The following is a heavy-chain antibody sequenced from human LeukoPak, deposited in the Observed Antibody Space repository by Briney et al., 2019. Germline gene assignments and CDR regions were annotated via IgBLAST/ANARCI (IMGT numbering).Heavy chain of an antibody. CDR3: AKPSGWYFYFDY. CDR2: ISGSGGST. V-gene: IGHV3-23*01. Sequence: GGSLRLSCAASGFTFSSYGMSWVRQAPGKGLEWASAISGSGGSTYYADSVKGRFTISRDNSKNTLYLQMNSLRAEDTAVYYCAKPSGWYFYFDYWGQGTLVTVSS. D-gene: IGHD6-19*01. J-gene: IGHJ4*02. CDR1: GFTFSSYG.